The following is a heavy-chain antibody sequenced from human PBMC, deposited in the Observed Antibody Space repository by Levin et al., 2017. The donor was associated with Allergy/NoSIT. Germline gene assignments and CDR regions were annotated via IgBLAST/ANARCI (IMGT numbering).Heavy chain of an antibody. CDR2: INSDASST. J-gene: IGHJ4*02. CDR3: ARGFYSSSSIRNAYYFDY. V-gene: IGHV3-74*01. Sequence: GGSLRLSCAASGFTFSSYWMHWVRQAPGKGLVWVSRINSDASSTTYADSVKGRFTISRDNAKNTRYLQMDSLRAEDTAVYHCARGFYSSSSIRNAYYFDYWGQGSLVTVSS. CDR1: GFTFSSYW. D-gene: IGHD6-6*01.